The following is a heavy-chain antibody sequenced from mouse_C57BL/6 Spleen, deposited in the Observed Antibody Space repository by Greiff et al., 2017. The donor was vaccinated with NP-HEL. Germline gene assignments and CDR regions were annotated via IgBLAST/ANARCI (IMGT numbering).Heavy chain of an antibody. J-gene: IGHJ1*03. CDR1: GYTFTDYY. Sequence: QVQLQQSGAELVRPGASVKLSCKASGYTFTDYYINWVKQRPGQGLEWIARIYPGSGNTYYNEKFKGKATLTAEKSSSTAYMQLSSLTSEDSAVYFCARVYGSSHWYFDVWGTGTTVTVSS. D-gene: IGHD1-1*01. CDR2: IYPGSGNT. V-gene: IGHV1-76*01. CDR3: ARVYGSSHWYFDV.